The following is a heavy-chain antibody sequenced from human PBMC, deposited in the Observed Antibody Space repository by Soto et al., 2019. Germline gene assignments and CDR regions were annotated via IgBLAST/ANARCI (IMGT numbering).Heavy chain of an antibody. D-gene: IGHD3-10*01. CDR1: SGSISSADHY. V-gene: IGHV4-30-4*01. J-gene: IGHJ6*02. Sequence: SETLSLTCTVSSGSISSADHYWSWIRQPPGKGLEWIGYIYYSGTTYYNPSLKSRVTISVDTSMNQFSLEVSSVTAADTAAYYCARALIHLWSHCYFDMDVWVQGTMVTVSS. CDR2: IYYSGTT. CDR3: ARALIHLWSHCYFDMDV.